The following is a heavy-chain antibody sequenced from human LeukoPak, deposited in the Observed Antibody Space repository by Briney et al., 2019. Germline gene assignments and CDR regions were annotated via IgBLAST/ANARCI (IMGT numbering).Heavy chain of an antibody. CDR1: GYTFTGYY. CDR2: INPNSGGT. V-gene: IGHV1-2*02. D-gene: IGHD1-20*01. CDR3: ARGSSVTGTVKSAFDL. Sequence: GASVKVSCKASGYTFTGYYMQWVRQAPGQGLERMGWINPNSGGTNYAQKFQDRVTMTRDTSISTAYMELSRLRSDDTAVYYCARGSSVTGTVKSAFDLWGQGTMVTVSS. J-gene: IGHJ3*01.